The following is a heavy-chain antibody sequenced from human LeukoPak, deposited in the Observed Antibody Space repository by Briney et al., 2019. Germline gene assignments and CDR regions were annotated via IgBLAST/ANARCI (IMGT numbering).Heavy chain of an antibody. CDR3: ARHPYYYDSTGTDWYFDL. J-gene: IGHJ2*01. D-gene: IGHD3-22*01. V-gene: IGHV4-39*01. CDR1: GGSISSTSYY. Sequence: PSETLSLTCTVSGGSISSTSYYWGWIRQPPGTGLEWIGTIYYTGSTYYNPSLKSRVTISVGMSKNHFSLKVRSVTAADTAVYYCARHPYYYDSTGTDWYFDLWGRGTLVTVSS. CDR2: IYYTGST.